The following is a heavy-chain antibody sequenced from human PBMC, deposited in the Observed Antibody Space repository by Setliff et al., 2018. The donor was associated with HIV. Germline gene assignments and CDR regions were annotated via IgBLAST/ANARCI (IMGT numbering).Heavy chain of an antibody. V-gene: IGHV4-59*02. J-gene: IGHJ4*02. CDR1: GGSVTSYL. D-gene: IGHD2-21*02. CDR2: IYYTGIT. CDR3: ARELYGGNSRPFDY. Sequence: KPSETLSLTCSISGGSVTSYLWHWFRQPPGKGLEWIGYIYYTGITDNNPSLEGRVTISVDTSKNQVSLRLKSVTTADTAVYYCARELYGGNSRPFDYWGQGALVTVSS.